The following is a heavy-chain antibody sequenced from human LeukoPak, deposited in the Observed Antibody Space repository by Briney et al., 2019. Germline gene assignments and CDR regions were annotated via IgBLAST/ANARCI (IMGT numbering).Heavy chain of an antibody. CDR1: GYTFTSYA. V-gene: IGHV7-4-1*02. CDR2: INTNTGNP. J-gene: IGHJ6*03. D-gene: IGHD1-26*01. Sequence: ASVKVSCKASGYTFTSYAMNWVRQAPGQGLEWMGWINTNTGNPTYAQGFTGRFVFSLDTAVSTAYLQISSLKAEDTAVYYCARSTFSGSYYFSYDYYYMDVWGKGTTVNVSS. CDR3: ARSTFSGSYYFSYDYYYMDV.